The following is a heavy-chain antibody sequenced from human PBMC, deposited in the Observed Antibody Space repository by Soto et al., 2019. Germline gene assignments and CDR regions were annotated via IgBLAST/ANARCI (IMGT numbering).Heavy chain of an antibody. CDR3: ARMATFGSLNWFDP. Sequence: ASVKVSCKASGYTFTSYDINWVRQATGQGLEWMGWMNPNSGNTGYAQKFQGRVTMTRDISIATAYMELSSLRSDDTAIYYCARMATFGSLNWFDPWGQGTLVTVSS. J-gene: IGHJ5*02. D-gene: IGHD3-16*01. V-gene: IGHV1-8*01. CDR1: GYTFTSYD. CDR2: MNPNSGNT.